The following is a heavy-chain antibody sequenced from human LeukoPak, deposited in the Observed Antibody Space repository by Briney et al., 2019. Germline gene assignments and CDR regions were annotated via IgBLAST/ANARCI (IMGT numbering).Heavy chain of an antibody. CDR1: GFTFSSYA. V-gene: IGHV3-48*04. CDR2: ISSSSSTI. CDR3: ARAAESIVGANSDY. J-gene: IGHJ4*02. D-gene: IGHD1-26*01. Sequence: GSLRLSCAASGFTFSSYAMSWVRQAPGKGLEWVSYISSSSSTIYYADSVKGRFTISRDNAKNSLYLQMNSLRAEDTAVYYCARAAESIVGANSDYWGQGTLVTVSS.